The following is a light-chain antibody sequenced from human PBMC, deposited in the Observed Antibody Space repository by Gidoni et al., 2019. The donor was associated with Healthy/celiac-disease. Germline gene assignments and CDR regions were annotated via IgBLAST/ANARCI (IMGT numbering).Light chain of an antibody. CDR3: QQYNSPPWT. Sequence: DIHLTQSPSTLSASVGDRVTTTCRASQSISSWLAWYQQKPGKAPKLLIYKASSLESGVPSRFSGSGSGTEFTLTISSLQPDEFATYYCQQYNSPPWTFGQGTKVEIK. CDR2: KAS. J-gene: IGKJ1*01. V-gene: IGKV1-5*03. CDR1: QSISSW.